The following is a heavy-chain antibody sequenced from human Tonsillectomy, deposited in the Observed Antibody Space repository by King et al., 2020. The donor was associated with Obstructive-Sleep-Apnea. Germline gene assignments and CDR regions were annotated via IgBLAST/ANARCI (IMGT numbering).Heavy chain of an antibody. CDR3: ARHERLFDY. Sequence: VQLVESGGGVVQPGRSLRLSCAASGFTFSSYGMHWVRQAPGKGLEWVAVIWDDGSNKNYADSVKGRFTISRANSKNTLCLQMNSLRAEDTAVYYCARHERLFDYWGQGTLVTVSS. D-gene: IGHD4-11*01. V-gene: IGHV3-33*01. J-gene: IGHJ4*02. CDR2: IWDDGSNK. CDR1: GFTFSSYG.